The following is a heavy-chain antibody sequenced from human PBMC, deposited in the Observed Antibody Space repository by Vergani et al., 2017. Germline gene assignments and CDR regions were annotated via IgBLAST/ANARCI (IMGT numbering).Heavy chain of an antibody. D-gene: IGHD3-22*01. CDR3: ARVVYYDSSGLLV. V-gene: IGHV3-21*01. CDR1: GFTFSSYT. CDR2: ISSSSDYI. J-gene: IGHJ4*02. Sequence: EVQLVESGGGLVKPGGSLRLSCAASGFTFSSYTMNWVRQAPWKGLEWVSSISSSSDYIFYADSVKGRFTISRDNAKNSLFLQMNSLRAEDTAVYYCARVVYYDSSGLLVWGQGTLVTVSS.